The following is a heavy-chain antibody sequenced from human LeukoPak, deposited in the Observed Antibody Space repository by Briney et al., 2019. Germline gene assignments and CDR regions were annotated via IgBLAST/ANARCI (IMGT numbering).Heavy chain of an antibody. D-gene: IGHD6-6*01. J-gene: IGHJ5*02. Sequence: GGSLRLSCAASGFTFSSYSMNWVRQAPGKGLEWVSSISTGSIYINYADSLKGRFTISRDNAKNSLYLQMNSLRAEDTPLYYCARGSSNIAARNNWFDPWGQGTLVTVSS. CDR3: ARGSSNIAARNNWFDP. V-gene: IGHV3-21*01. CDR1: GFTFSSYS. CDR2: ISTGSIYI.